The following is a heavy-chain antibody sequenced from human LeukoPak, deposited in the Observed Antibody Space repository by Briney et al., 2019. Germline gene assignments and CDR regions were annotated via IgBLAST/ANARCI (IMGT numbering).Heavy chain of an antibody. D-gene: IGHD3-22*01. J-gene: IGHJ3*02. V-gene: IGHV2-5*02. CDR2: IYWDDDT. CDR3: AYAPYDGLYKHSFDI. CDR1: GFSLSTSGVS. Sequence: SGRTLVKPTQTLTLTCTFSGFSLSTSGVSVGWIRQPPGKALEWLALIYWDDDTRYSPSLKSRLAITMDTSKNQVVLVMTSMGPEDTATYYCAYAPYDGLYKHSFDIWGQGTLVIVSS.